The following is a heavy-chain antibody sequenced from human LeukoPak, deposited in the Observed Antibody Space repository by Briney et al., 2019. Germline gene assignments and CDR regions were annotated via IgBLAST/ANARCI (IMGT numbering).Heavy chain of an antibody. V-gene: IGHV1-24*01. CDR2: FDPEDGET. J-gene: IGHJ5*02. CDR3: AIAYSGWYGVVARWFDP. CDR1: GYTLTELS. Sequence: ASVTVSCTVSGYTLTELSMHWVRQAPGKGLEWMGGFDPEDGETIYAQKFQGRVTMTEDTSTDTAYMELSSLRSEDTAVYYCAIAYSGWYGVVARWFDPWGQGTLVTVSS. D-gene: IGHD6-19*01.